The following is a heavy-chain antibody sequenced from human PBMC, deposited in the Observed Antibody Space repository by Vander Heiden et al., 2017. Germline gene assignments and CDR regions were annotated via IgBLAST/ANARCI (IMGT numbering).Heavy chain of an antibody. CDR3: ARDVGYTVTSNYYYGMDV. Sequence: QVQLQESGPGLVKPSETLSLTCTVSGGSISRSYWSWIRQPPGRGLEWIGYIYYSGSTNYNPSLKSRVTISVDTSKNQFSLKLSSVTAADTAVYYCARDVGYTVTSNYYYGMDVWGQGTTVTVSS. CDR2: IYYSGST. V-gene: IGHV4-59*01. J-gene: IGHJ6*02. CDR1: GGSISRSY. D-gene: IGHD4-17*01.